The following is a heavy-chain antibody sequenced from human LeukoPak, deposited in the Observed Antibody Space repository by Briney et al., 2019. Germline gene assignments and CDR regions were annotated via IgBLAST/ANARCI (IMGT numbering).Heavy chain of an antibody. D-gene: IGHD5-18*01. CDR2: ISYDGSSK. V-gene: IGHV3-30*03. J-gene: IGHJ3*02. CDR3: ARARSSYGYGDAFDI. Sequence: PGGSLRLSCAASGFILSSYGMHWVRQAPGKGLEWVAVISYDGSSKYYADSVKGRFTISRDNSKNTLYLQMNSLRAEDTAVYYCARARSSYGYGDAFDIWGQGTMVTVSS. CDR1: GFILSSYG.